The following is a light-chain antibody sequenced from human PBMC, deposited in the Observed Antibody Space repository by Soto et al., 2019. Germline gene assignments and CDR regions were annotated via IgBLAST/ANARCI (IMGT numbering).Light chain of an antibody. Sequence: DIQMTQSPSTLSASVGDRVTITCRASQSTSTWLAWYQHKPGKAPNLLIYKASSLESGVPSRFSGSGSGTEFTLTISSLQPXDVAXYXXQXYGRYRTFGQGTKVEIK. CDR2: KAS. J-gene: IGKJ1*01. CDR3: QXYGRYRT. CDR1: QSTSTW. V-gene: IGKV1-5*03.